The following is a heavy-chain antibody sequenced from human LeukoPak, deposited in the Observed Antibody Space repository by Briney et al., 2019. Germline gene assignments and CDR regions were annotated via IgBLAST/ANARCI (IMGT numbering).Heavy chain of an antibody. J-gene: IGHJ4*02. CDR2: VNLDGRST. CDR3: ASSAAVGTTLHFDY. D-gene: IGHD6-13*01. V-gene: IGHV3-74*01. CDR1: GFSFGSFW. Sequence: GGSLRLSCAASGFSFGSFWMHWVRQVPGKGLMWVARVNLDGRSTSYAEFVKGRFTISRDNARLTVNLQMNSLRDDDTAVYYCASSAAVGTTLHFDYWGQGTLVTVSS.